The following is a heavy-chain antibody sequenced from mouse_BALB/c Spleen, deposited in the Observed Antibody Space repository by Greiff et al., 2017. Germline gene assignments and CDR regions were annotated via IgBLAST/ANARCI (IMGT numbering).Heavy chain of an antibody. CDR3: AREGYYGYLLDY. D-gene: IGHD1-2*01. CDR2: ISSGGST. CDR1: GFTFSSYA. Sequence: EAKLVESGGGLVKPGGSLKLSCAASGFTFSSYAMSWVRQTPEKRLEWVASISSGGSTYYPDSVKGRFTISRDNARNILYLQMSSLRSEDTAMYYCAREGYYGYLLDYWGQGTTLTVSS. J-gene: IGHJ2*01. V-gene: IGHV5-6-5*01.